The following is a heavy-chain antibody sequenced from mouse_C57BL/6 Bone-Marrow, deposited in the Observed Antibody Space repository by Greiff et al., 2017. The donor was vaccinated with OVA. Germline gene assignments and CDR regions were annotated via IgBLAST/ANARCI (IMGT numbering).Heavy chain of an antibody. CDR3: AREGSYYDYDFDY. CDR1: GFTFSSYA. J-gene: IGHJ2*01. V-gene: IGHV5-4*01. CDR2: ISDGGSYT. D-gene: IGHD2-4*01. Sequence: EVQLQQSGGGLVKPGGSLKLSCAASGFTFSSYAMSWVRQTPEKRLEWVATISDGGSYTYYPDNVKGRFTISRDNAKNNLYLQMSHLKSEDTAMYYCAREGSYYDYDFDYWGQGTTLTVSS.